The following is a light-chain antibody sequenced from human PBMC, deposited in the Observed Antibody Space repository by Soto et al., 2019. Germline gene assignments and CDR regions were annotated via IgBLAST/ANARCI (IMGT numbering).Light chain of an antibody. CDR2: GNT. CDR3: QTYDSSLSGLYV. CDR1: SSNIGAGSD. V-gene: IGLV1-40*01. J-gene: IGLJ1*01. Sequence: QSVLTQPPSISGAPGQRVTISCTGSSSNIGAGSDVHWYHQLPGTAPKLLIYGNTNRPSGVPDRFSGSKSGTSASLAIAGLQTEDQGDYYCQTYDSSLSGLYVFGTGTKLTLL.